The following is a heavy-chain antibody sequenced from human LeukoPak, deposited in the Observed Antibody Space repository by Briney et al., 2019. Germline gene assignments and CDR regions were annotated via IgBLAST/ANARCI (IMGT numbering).Heavy chain of an antibody. CDR1: GFTVSSNC. J-gene: IGHJ6*02. CDR2: IYSGGST. CDR3: ARDRSGSTYYYYGMDV. D-gene: IGHD1-26*01. Sequence: GGSLRLSCAASGFTVSSNCMSWVRQAPGKGLEWVSVIYSGGSTYYADSVKGRFTISRDNSKNTLYLQMNSLRAEDTAVYYCARDRSGSTYYYYGMDVWGQGTTVTVSS. V-gene: IGHV3-66*02.